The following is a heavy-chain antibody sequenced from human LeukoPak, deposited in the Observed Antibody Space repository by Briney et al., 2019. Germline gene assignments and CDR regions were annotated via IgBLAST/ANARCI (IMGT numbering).Heavy chain of an antibody. J-gene: IGHJ4*02. CDR3: AKKGPTMIPGNYFDY. Sequence: PGGSLRLSCAASGFTFSCYAMSWVRQAPGQGLEWVSTIRGSGGDTYYADSVKGRFTISRDNSKNTLHLQMNSLRAEDTAVYYCAKKGPTMIPGNYFDYWGQGTLVTVSS. D-gene: IGHD3-22*01. CDR1: GFTFSCYA. V-gene: IGHV3-23*01. CDR2: IRGSGGDT.